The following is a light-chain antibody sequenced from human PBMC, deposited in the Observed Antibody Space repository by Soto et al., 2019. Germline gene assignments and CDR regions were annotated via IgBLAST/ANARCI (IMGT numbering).Light chain of an antibody. CDR1: QSISSW. V-gene: IGKV1-5*03. Sequence: DTQMTQSPSTLSASVGDRVTITCRASQSISSWLAWYQQKPGKAPKLLIYKASTLESGVPSRFSGSGSGTEFTLSISCLQPDDFASYYCQQYSSYSPWTFGQGTKV. J-gene: IGKJ1*01. CDR2: KAS. CDR3: QQYSSYSPWT.